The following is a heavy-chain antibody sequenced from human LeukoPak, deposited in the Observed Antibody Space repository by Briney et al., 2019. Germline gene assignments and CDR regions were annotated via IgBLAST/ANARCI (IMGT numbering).Heavy chain of an antibody. D-gene: IGHD3-22*01. CDR3: ARFLNYDSSGFDY. J-gene: IGHJ4*02. CDR1: GGSITSSSYY. Sequence: PSETLSLTCTVSGGSITSSSYYWGWIRQPPGKGLEWIGYIYHSGSTYYNPSLKSRVTISVDRSKNQFSLKLSSVTAADTAVYYCARFLNYDSSGFDYWGQGTLVTVSS. CDR2: IYHSGST. V-gene: IGHV4-39*07.